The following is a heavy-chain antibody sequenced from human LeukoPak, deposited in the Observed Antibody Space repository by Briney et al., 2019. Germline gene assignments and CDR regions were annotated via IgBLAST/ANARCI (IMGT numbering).Heavy chain of an antibody. V-gene: IGHV1-2*06. Sequence: ASVKVSCKASGYTFTSYGISWVRQAPGQGLEWMGRINPNSGGTNYAQKFQGRVTMTRDTSISTAYMELSRLRSDDTAVYYCAREAYSSPGLLPPYYYYYMDVWGKGTTVTVSS. CDR1: GYTFTSYG. CDR2: INPNSGGT. D-gene: IGHD6-13*01. CDR3: AREAYSSPGLLPPYYYYYMDV. J-gene: IGHJ6*03.